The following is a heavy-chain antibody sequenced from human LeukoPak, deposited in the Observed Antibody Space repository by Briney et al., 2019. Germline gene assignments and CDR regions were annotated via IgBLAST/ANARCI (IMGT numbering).Heavy chain of an antibody. CDR2: MNPNSGNT. CDR1: GYTFTSYD. Sequence: ASVKVSCKASGYTFTSYDINWVRQATGQGLEWMGWMNPNSGNTGYAQKFQGRVTMTRNTSISTAYMELSSLRSEDTAVYYCARDGVRYFDWYWYFDLWGRGTLVTVSS. J-gene: IGHJ2*01. CDR3: ARDGVRYFDWYWYFDL. D-gene: IGHD3-9*01. V-gene: IGHV1-8*01.